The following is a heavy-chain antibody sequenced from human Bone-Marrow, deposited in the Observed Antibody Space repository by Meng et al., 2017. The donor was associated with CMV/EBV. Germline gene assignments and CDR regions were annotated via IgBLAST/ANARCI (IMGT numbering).Heavy chain of an antibody. CDR1: GGSISSYY. V-gene: IGHV4-59*01. CDR2: IYYSGST. J-gene: IGHJ4*02. Sequence: SETLSLTCTVSGGSISSYYWSWIRQPPGNGLEWIGYIYYSGSTNYNPSLKSRVTIPVDTSKNQFSLKLSSVTAADTAVYYCARQVGYDSSGSDYWGQGTLVTVSS. D-gene: IGHD3-22*01. CDR3: ARQVGYDSSGSDY.